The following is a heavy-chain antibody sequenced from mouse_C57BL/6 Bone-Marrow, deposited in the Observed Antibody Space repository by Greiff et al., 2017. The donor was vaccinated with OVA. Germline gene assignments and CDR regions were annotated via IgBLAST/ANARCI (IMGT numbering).Heavy chain of an antibody. V-gene: IGHV7-3*01. CDR2: IRNKANGYTT. CDR1: GFTFTDYY. CDR3: ARYGGSSPFAY. D-gene: IGHD1-1*01. Sequence: ESGGGLVQPGGSLSLSCAASGFTFTDYYMSWVRQPPGKALEWLGFIRNKANGYTTEYSASVKGRFTISRDNSQSILYLQMNALRAEDSATYCCARYGGSSPFAYWGQGTLVTVSA. J-gene: IGHJ3*01.